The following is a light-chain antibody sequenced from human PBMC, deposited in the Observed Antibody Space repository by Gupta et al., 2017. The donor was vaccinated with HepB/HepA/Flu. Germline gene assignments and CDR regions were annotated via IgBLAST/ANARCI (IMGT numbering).Light chain of an antibody. CDR2: LGS. CDR3: MQARESPRT. J-gene: IGKJ2*02. Sequence: EIVMTQSPLSLPVTPGGSTSISCRSSQSILKSNGYNYLEWYLQKPGQSPQLLIYLGSNRASGVPDRFSGSGSGTDFTLKISRVEADDVGVYYCMQARESPRTFGQGTKLEIK. V-gene: IGKV2-28*01. CDR1: QSILKSNGYNY.